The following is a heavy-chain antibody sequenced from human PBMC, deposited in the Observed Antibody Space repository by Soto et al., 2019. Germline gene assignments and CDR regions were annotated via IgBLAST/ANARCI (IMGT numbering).Heavy chain of an antibody. CDR3: ARGPRFYDFWSGYYYNWFDP. CDR2: ISHSGST. V-gene: IGHV4-34*01. J-gene: IGHJ5*02. Sequence: PSETLSLTCAVYGGSFSGYYWSWIRQPPGKGLEWIGEISHSGSTNYNPSLKSRVTISVDTSKNQFSLKLSSVTAADTAVYYCARGPRFYDFWSGYYYNWFDPWGQGTLVTVSS. D-gene: IGHD3-3*01. CDR1: GGSFSGYY.